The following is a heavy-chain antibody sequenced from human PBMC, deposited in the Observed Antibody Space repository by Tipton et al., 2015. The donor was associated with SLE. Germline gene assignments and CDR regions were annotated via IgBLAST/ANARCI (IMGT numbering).Heavy chain of an antibody. D-gene: IGHD6-6*01. CDR2: IYYSGST. J-gene: IGHJ4*02. CDR3: AREVRQLLIYFDS. CDR1: GDSISSYY. Sequence: TLSLTCTVSGDSISSYYWSWIRQPPGKGLEWIGYIYYSGSTNYNPSLKSRVTMSVDTSKNQFSLKLSSVTAADTAVYFCAREVRQLLIYFDSWGQGTLVTVSS. V-gene: IGHV4-59*01.